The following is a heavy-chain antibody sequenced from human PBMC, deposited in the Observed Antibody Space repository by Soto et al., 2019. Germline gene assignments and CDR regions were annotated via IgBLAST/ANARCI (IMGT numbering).Heavy chain of an antibody. J-gene: IGHJ6*02. V-gene: IGHV3-23*01. CDR1: GFTFSSYA. CDR2: ISGSGSTT. D-gene: IGHD5-12*01. CDR3: AKPPDIEATTFYYYGLDV. Sequence: EVQLLESGGGLVQPGGSLRLSCVVSGFTFSSYAMTWVRQPPGKGLEWVSSISGSGSTTYYAASVKGRFTISRDNSKNTLYLQMNSLRAEDTAIYYCAKPPDIEATTFYYYGLDVRGQGTAVTVSS.